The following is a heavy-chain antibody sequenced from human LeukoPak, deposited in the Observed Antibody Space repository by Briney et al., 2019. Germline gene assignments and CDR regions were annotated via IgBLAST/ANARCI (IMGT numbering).Heavy chain of an antibody. Sequence: GGSLRLSCAASGFXFSTYAMSWVRQAPGKGLEWVSAITGGGGSTYYADSVKGRFTISRDNSKNTLYLEMNSLRAEDTAVYYCANAYRGKYYYYDYWGQGTLVTVSS. CDR2: ITGGGGST. V-gene: IGHV3-23*01. J-gene: IGHJ4*02. CDR1: GFXFSTYA. CDR3: ANAYRGKYYYYDY. D-gene: IGHD1-26*01.